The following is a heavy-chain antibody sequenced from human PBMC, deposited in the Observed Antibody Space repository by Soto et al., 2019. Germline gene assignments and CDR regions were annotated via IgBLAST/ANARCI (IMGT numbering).Heavy chain of an antibody. CDR1: GFTFTNSA. J-gene: IGHJ6*02. Sequence: SVKVSCKASGFTFTNSAVQWVRQARGQRLEWIGWIVVGSGNTNYAQKFQERVTITRDMSTSTAYMELGSLRSEDTAVYYCAAGHSGYYYDYYYYGMDVWGQGTTVTVSS. CDR2: IVVGSGNT. D-gene: IGHD1-26*01. V-gene: IGHV1-58*01. CDR3: AAGHSGYYYDYYYYGMDV.